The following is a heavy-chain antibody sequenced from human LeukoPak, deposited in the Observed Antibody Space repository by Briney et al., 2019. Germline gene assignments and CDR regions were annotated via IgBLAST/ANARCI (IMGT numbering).Heavy chain of an antibody. CDR2: ISPYSGNT. J-gene: IGHJ4*02. Sequence: ASVKVSCKASGYLFINYGISWLRQAPGQGLECMGWISPYSGNTDYAQKLQGRVTMTTDTSTTTAYMELRSLRFDDTAVYYRARTSGVSVAGSPYYFDFWGQGTLISVSS. V-gene: IGHV1-18*01. CDR3: ARTSGVSVAGSPYYFDF. CDR1: GYLFINYG. D-gene: IGHD6-19*01.